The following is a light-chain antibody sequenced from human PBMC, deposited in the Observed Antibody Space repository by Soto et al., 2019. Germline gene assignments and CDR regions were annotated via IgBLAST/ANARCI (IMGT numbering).Light chain of an antibody. CDR1: SSDVGGYNY. J-gene: IGLJ1*01. V-gene: IGLV2-14*01. CDR3: SSYTSSSTLYV. CDR2: DVS. Sequence: QSALTQPASVSGSPGQSITISCTGTSSDVGGYNYVSWYQQHPGKAPKLMIYDVSNRPSGVSNRFSGSKSGNTASLTISGLQAEDEADYYCSSYTSSSTLYVFGTWTKVTVL.